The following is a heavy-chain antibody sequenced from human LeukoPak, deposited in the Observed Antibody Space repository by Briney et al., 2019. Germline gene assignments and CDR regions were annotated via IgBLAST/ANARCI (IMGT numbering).Heavy chain of an antibody. CDR3: ARDGQYYDSSGYFDY. D-gene: IGHD3-22*01. CDR2: ISYDGSNK. Sequence: NPGRSLSLSCAASGFTFSSYAMHWVRQAPGKGLEWVAVISYDGSNKYYADSVKGRFTISRDNSKNTLYLQMNSLRAEDTAVYYCARDGQYYDSSGYFDYWGRGTLVTVSS. CDR1: GFTFSSYA. J-gene: IGHJ4*02. V-gene: IGHV3-30-3*01.